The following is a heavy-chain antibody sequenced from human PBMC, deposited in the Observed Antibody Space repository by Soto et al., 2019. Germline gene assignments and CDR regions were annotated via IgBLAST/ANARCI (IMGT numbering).Heavy chain of an antibody. CDR2: MNPNSGNT. V-gene: IGHV1-8*02. Sequence: ASVKVSCKASGYTFTSYGISWVRQAPGQGLEWMGWMNPNSGNTGYAQKFQGRVTMTRNTSISTAYMELSSLRSEDTAVYYCAREWTGMDYYYYYMDVWGKGTTVTVSS. J-gene: IGHJ6*03. D-gene: IGHD1-1*01. CDR1: GYTFTSYG. CDR3: AREWTGMDYYYYYMDV.